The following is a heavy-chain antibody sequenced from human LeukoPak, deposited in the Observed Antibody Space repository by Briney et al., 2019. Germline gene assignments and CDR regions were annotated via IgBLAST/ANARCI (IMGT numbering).Heavy chain of an antibody. CDR2: IYYSGST. CDR1: GGSIRDYY. J-gene: IGHJ5*02. D-gene: IGHD3-10*01. CDR3: ARLRFGELSWFDP. V-gene: IGHV4-59*01. Sequence: KPSETLSLTCTVSGGSIRDYYWNWIRQPPGKGLEWIGYIYYSGSTNYNPSLKSRVTISVDTSKNQFSLRLSSVTAADTAVYYCARLRFGELSWFDPWDQGTLVTVSS.